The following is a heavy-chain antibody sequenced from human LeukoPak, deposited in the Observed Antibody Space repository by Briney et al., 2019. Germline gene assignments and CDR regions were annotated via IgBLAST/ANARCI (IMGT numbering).Heavy chain of an antibody. J-gene: IGHJ5*02. Sequence: SETPSLTCTVSGDSISRSSYWGWIRQSPGKGLEWIGTIYHSGSTYYNPSLKSRVTMSADTSTNQLSLRLRSVTAADTAVYYCACTLGYCSVTSCHAPFDPWRQGILVTVSS. CDR1: GDSISRSSY. D-gene: IGHD2-2*03. CDR2: IYHSGST. V-gene: IGHV4-39*05. CDR3: ACTLGYCSVTSCHAPFDP.